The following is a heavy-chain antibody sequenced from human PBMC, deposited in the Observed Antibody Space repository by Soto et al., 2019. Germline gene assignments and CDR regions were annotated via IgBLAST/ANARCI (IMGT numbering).Heavy chain of an antibody. Sequence: SGPTLVNPTQTLTLTCTFSGFSLSTSGVGVGWIRQPPGKALEWLALIYWDDDKRYSPSLKSRLTITKDTSKNQVVLTMTNMDPVDTATYYRAHRPGCSSTSCSPGGWFDPWGQGTLVTVSS. CDR1: GFSLSTSGVG. CDR2: IYWDDDK. V-gene: IGHV2-5*02. CDR3: AHRPGCSSTSCSPGGWFDP. J-gene: IGHJ5*02. D-gene: IGHD2-2*01.